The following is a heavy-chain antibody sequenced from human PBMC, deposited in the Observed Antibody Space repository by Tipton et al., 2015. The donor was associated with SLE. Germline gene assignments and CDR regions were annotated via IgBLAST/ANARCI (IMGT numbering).Heavy chain of an antibody. CDR2: IGPGGST. CDR1: GFTFSSYA. CDR3: AKDIIGYYRPFDY. J-gene: IGHJ4*02. V-gene: IGHV3-23*01. Sequence: SLRLSCTASGFTFSSYAMHWVRQAPGKGLEWVSGIGPGGSTYYADSVKGRFSISRDNSKSTLYLQMNSLRAEDTAIYYCAKDIIGYYRPFDYWGQGTLVTVS. D-gene: IGHD3-22*01.